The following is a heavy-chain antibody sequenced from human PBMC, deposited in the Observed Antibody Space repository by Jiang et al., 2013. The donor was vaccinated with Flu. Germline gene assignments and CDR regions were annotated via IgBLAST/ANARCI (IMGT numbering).Heavy chain of an antibody. J-gene: IGHJ1*01. CDR1: GYTFSNYG. D-gene: IGHD1-26*01. V-gene: IGHV1-18*01. CDR3: GRDRDQWDSEFLHH. CDR2: INSGGTNYGRG. Sequence: SVKVSCKASGYTFSNYGISWVRQAPGQGLEWMGWINSGGTNYGRGDYRQKFQDRVTLTIDTSTSTAYMELRSLRSDDTAVYYCGRDRDQWDSEFLHHWGQGTLVIVSS.